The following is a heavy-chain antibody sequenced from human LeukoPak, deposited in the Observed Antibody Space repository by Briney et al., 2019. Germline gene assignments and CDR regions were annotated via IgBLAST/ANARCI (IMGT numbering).Heavy chain of an antibody. J-gene: IGHJ4*02. CDR2: ISVSGGST. D-gene: IGHD2-2*01. V-gene: IGHV3-23*01. CDR1: GFSFSTYA. Sequence: PGGSLRLSCAASGFSFSTYAMHWVSQAPGKGLEWVSRISVSGGSTYYADSVKGRFTISRDNSKHTLELQMNSLRAEDTAVYYCARALTTSWYYFDYWGQGTLVTVSS. CDR3: ARALTTSWYYFDY.